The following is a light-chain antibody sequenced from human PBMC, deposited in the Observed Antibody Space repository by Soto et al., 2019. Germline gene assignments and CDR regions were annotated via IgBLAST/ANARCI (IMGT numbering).Light chain of an antibody. CDR3: QQYGSVPLT. CDR2: GAS. V-gene: IGKV3-20*01. Sequence: EIVLTQSPGTLSLSPGERATLSCRASESVSTTYLAWYQQKPGQAPRLLISGASSRATGIPDRFSGSGSGADFTLTINSLEPEDFAVYYCQQYGSVPLTFGGGTKVEIK. J-gene: IGKJ4*01. CDR1: ESVSTTY.